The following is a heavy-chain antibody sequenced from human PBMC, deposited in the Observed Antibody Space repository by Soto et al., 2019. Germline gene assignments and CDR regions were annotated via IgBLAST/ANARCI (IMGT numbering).Heavy chain of an antibody. V-gene: IGHV3-73*01. J-gene: IGHJ5*02. CDR2: IRSKANSYAT. D-gene: IGHD6-13*01. CDR3: TRLGVGIAAAGPSP. Sequence: SLRLSCAASGFTFSGSAMHWVRQASGKGLEWVGRIRSKANSYATAYAASVKGRFTISRDDSKNTAYLQMNSLKTEDTAVYYCTRLGVGIAAAGPSPWGQGTLVTVSS. CDR1: GFTFSGSA.